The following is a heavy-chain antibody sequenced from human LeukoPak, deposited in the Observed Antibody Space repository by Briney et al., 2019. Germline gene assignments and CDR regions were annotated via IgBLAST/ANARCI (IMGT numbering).Heavy chain of an antibody. J-gene: IGHJ3*02. CDR3: ARPITIFGVYDAFDI. Sequence: GASVKVSCKASGGTFSSYAISWVRQAPGQGLEWMGGIIPIFGTANYAQKFQGRVTITTDESTSTAYMELSSLRSEDTAVYYCARPITIFGVYDAFDIWGQGTMVTVSS. D-gene: IGHD3-3*01. CDR1: GGTFSSYA. V-gene: IGHV1-69*05. CDR2: IIPIFGTA.